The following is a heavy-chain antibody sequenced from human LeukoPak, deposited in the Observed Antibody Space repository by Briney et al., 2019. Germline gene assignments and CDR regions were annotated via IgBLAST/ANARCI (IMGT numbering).Heavy chain of an antibody. Sequence: ASVKVSCKASGGTFSSYALSWVRQAPGQGLEWMGRIIPILGIANYAQKFQGRVTITADKSTSTAYMELSSLRSEDTAVYYCASPTYYYDSSGSPFDYWGQGTLVTVSS. CDR1: GGTFSSYA. CDR2: IIPILGIA. V-gene: IGHV1-69*04. CDR3: ASPTYYYDSSGSPFDY. J-gene: IGHJ4*02. D-gene: IGHD3-22*01.